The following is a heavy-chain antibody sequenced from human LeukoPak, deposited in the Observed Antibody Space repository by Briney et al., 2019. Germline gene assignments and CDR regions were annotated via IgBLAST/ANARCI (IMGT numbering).Heavy chain of an antibody. CDR2: ISSSSYI. CDR3: ARGLSGTTRDY. V-gene: IGHV3-21*01. CDR1: GFTFSSYS. Sequence: GGSLRLSCAASGFTFSSYSMNWVRQAPGKGLEWVSSISSSSYIYYADSVKGRFTISRDNAKNSLYLQVNSLRAEDTAVYYCARGLSGTTRDYWGQGTLVTVSS. D-gene: IGHD1-14*01. J-gene: IGHJ4*02.